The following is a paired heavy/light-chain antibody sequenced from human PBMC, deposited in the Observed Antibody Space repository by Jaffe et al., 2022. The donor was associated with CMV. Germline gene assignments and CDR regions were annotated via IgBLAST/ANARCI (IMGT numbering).Light chain of an antibody. J-gene: IGLJ3*02. CDR1: RSDIGYYNY. V-gene: IGLV2-14*03. CDR2: DVT. CDR3: SSYTSSTSSGTFWV. Sequence: QSALTQPASVSGSPGQSITISCTGTRSDIGYYNYVSWYQQHPGKAPKLMIYDVTSRPSGVSNRFSGSKSANTASLTISGLQAEDEADYYCSSYTSSTSSGTFWVFGGGTKLTVL.
Heavy chain of an antibody. D-gene: IGHD1-26*01. CDR3: ARGGDSGSYSTSNYNWFGP. J-gene: IGHJ5*02. V-gene: IGHV1-18*04. CDR1: GYTFTTYG. Sequence: QVQLVQSGAEVSKPGASVKVSCKASGYTFTTYGVSWVRQAPGQGLEWMGWISPYNGNTKYVEKLEGRVTFTTDTSTSTVYMELRGLRSDDTAVYYCARGGDSGSYSTSNYNWFGPWGQGTLVTVSS. CDR2: ISPYNGNT.